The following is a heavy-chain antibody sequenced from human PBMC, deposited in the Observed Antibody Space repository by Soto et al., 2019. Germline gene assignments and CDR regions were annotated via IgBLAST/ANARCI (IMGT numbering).Heavy chain of an antibody. CDR1: GYTFTGYY. D-gene: IGHD2-15*01. J-gene: IGHJ4*02. CDR3: ARYGGNSGASFDY. Sequence: QVQLVQTGAEVKKPGASVKVSCKAFGYTFTGYYMHWVRQAPGQGLEWMGWINPNSGGTNYAQKFQGWVTMTRDTSISTAYMELSRLRSDDTAVYYCARYGGNSGASFDYWGQGTLVTVSS. CDR2: INPNSGGT. V-gene: IGHV1-2*04.